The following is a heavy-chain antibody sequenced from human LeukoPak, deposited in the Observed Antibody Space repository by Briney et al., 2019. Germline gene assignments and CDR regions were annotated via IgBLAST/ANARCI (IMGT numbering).Heavy chain of an antibody. D-gene: IGHD3-10*01. CDR3: ARLRDYGSGTYYNDY. CDR2: IYYSGSP. J-gene: IGHJ4*02. Sequence: SETLSLTCSVSGGPMSNYYWTWMRQPPGKGLEWVGYIYYSGSPNYNPSLKSRVTISVDTSKNQFSLKLSSVTAADTAVYYCARLRDYGSGTYYNDYWGQGTLVTVSS. V-gene: IGHV4-59*08. CDR1: GGPMSNYY.